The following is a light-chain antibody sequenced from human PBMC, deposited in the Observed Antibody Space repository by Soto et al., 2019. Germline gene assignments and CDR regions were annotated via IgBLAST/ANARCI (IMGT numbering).Light chain of an antibody. CDR3: ATWDDSLNGWV. Sequence: QSALTQPPSASGTPGQRVTISCSGSSSNIGSNTVNWYQQLPGTAPKLLIYSNNQRPSGVPDRFSGSKSSTSASLAISGLQSEDEADYYCATWDDSLNGWVFGGGTKLTVL. V-gene: IGLV1-44*01. CDR2: SNN. CDR1: SSNIGSNT. J-gene: IGLJ3*02.